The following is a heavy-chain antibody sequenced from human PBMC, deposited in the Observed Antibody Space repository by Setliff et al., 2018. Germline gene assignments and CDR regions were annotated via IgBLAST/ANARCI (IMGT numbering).Heavy chain of an antibody. D-gene: IGHD6-13*01. V-gene: IGHV4-4*02. CDR2: IYHSGST. J-gene: IGHJ3*02. CDR1: GGSINSSNW. Sequence: PSETLSLTCAVSGGSINSSNWWSWVRQHPGKGLEWIGEIYHSGSTNYNPSLTSRVTISVDTSKNQFSLKLSSVTAADTAVYYCASRRLHGSSWFDGAFDIWGQGTMVTVSS. CDR3: ASRRLHGSSWFDGAFDI.